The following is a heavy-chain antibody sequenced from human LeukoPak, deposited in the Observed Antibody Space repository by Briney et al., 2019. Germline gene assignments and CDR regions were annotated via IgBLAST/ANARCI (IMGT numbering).Heavy chain of an antibody. CDR1: GFSINTYY. CDR3: AAGPWELDF. J-gene: IGHJ4*02. CDR2: IYNGGNN. Sequence: SETLSLTCTASGFSINTYYVSWIRQAPGKGLEFIGVIYNGGNNNYYPYLKSRATISVDTSNNQFSLRLTSVTAADTAMYYCAAGPWELDFWGQGTLVTVSS. D-gene: IGHD1-26*01. V-gene: IGHV4-4*09.